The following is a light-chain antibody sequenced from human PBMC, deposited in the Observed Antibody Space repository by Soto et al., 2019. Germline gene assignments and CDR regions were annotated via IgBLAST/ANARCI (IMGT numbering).Light chain of an antibody. Sequence: SYELTQPPSVSAAPGQTARITCGGDNIVTKAVHWYHQKPGQAPVLVVHDDSDRPSGIPERFSGSNSGNTATLTISRVEAGDEADYCQVWDGTDDRVIFGGGTKVTVL. CDR3: QVWDGTDDRVI. J-gene: IGLJ2*01. CDR1: NIVTKA. CDR2: DDS. V-gene: IGLV3-21*02.